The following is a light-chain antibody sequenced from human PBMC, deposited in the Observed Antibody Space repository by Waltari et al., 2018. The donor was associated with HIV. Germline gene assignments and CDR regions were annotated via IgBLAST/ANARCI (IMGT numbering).Light chain of an antibody. CDR3: QTWDTGIIS. V-gene: IGLV4-69*01. Sequence: QPVVTQSPSAAASLGASVKLTCTLSSGHSDYAIAWHQQHPQKGPRYLMRLNNDGSHYKGDGIPDRFSGSSSGAERYLIISSLQSGDEADYYGQTWDTGIISFGGGTKLTVL. CDR1: SGHSDYA. CDR2: LNNDGSH. J-gene: IGLJ2*01.